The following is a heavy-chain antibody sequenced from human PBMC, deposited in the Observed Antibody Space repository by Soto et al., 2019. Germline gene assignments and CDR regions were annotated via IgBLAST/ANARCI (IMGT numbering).Heavy chain of an antibody. D-gene: IGHD4-4*01. CDR3: AMFTATNTVTTRRTGGY. V-gene: IGHV3-23*01. Sequence: EVQLLESGGGLVQPGGSLRLSCAASGFTFSSYAMSWVRQAPGKGLEWVSAISGSGGSTYYADSVKGRFTISRDNSKNTLDLQMNSLRAEDTAVYYCAMFTATNTVTTRRTGGYWGQGTLVTVSS. J-gene: IGHJ4*02. CDR2: ISGSGGST. CDR1: GFTFSSYA.